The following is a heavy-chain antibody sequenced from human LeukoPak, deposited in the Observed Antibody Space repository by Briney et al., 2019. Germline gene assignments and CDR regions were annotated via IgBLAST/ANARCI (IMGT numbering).Heavy chain of an antibody. CDR2: ISSSSSYI. D-gene: IGHD1-7*01. Sequence: GGSLRLSCAASGFTFSSYSMNWVRQAPGKGLEWVSSISSSSSYIYYADSVKGRFTISRDNAKNSLYLQMNSLRAEDTALYYCAKETKAGAFDIWGQGTMVTVSS. CDR1: GFTFSSYS. V-gene: IGHV3-21*01. CDR3: AKETKAGAFDI. J-gene: IGHJ3*02.